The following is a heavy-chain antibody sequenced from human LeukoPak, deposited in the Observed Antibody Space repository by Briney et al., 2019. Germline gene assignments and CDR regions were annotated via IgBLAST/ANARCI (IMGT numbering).Heavy chain of an antibody. D-gene: IGHD3-10*02. V-gene: IGHV3-23*01. CDR3: AELGITMIGGG. J-gene: IGHJ6*04. Sequence: GGSLRLSCAASGFTFSSHGMSWVRQAPGKGLEWVSTISGSGDNTYYADSVKGRFTISRDNSKNTLYLQMNSLRAEDTAVYYCAELGITMIGGGWGKGSTVTISS. CDR2: ISGSGDNT. CDR1: GFTFSSHG.